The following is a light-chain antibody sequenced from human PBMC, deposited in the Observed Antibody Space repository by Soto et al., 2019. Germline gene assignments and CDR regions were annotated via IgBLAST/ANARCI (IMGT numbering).Light chain of an antibody. CDR1: QGISSR. CDR3: QQADSFPLT. CDR2: AAS. Sequence: DIQMTQSPSSVSASVGDRVTITCRASQGISSRLAWYQQKPGKAPNLLIYAASRLQSGVPSRFSGTGSGTDFTLTISSLQPEDFALYYCQQADSFPLTFGGGNKVDVK. V-gene: IGKV1-12*01. J-gene: IGKJ4*01.